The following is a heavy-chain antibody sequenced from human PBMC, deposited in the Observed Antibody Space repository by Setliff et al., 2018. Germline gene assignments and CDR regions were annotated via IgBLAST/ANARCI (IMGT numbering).Heavy chain of an antibody. V-gene: IGHV3-7*01. CDR1: GLSYSNDW. CDR3: ARRLPYFGMDV. D-gene: IGHD2-15*01. J-gene: IGHJ6*02. Sequence: PGGSLRLSCTASGLSYSNDWVSWVRQAPGKGLEWLASINPHGTEKYYADSVKGRFTISRDSAKNSLHLQMTSLSAEDTAVYYCARRLPYFGMDVWGQGTTVTVSS. CDR2: INPHGTEK.